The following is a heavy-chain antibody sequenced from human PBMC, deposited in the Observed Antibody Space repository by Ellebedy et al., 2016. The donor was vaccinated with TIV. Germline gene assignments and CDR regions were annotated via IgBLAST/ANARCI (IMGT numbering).Heavy chain of an antibody. V-gene: IGHV3-66*01. Sequence: GESLKISCGSSGFSFRSYWMTWVRQAPEKGLEWVSIIYSDDSTYYADSVKSRFTISRDNSKNTVYLQMNSLRADDTAVFYCARIPIQYYSGSGNPFYYYYGMDVWGQGTTVTVSS. CDR1: GFSFRSYW. D-gene: IGHD3-10*01. CDR2: IYSDDST. CDR3: ARIPIQYYSGSGNPFYYYYGMDV. J-gene: IGHJ6*02.